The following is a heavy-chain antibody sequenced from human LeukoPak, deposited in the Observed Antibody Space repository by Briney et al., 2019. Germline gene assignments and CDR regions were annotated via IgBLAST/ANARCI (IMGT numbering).Heavy chain of an antibody. J-gene: IGHJ3*02. CDR3: ARGCGSSSWYCAFDI. CDR1: GFTFSDYY. V-gene: IGHV3-11*01. D-gene: IGHD6-13*01. Sequence: PGGSLRLSCAASGFTFSDYYMSWIRQAPGKGLEWVSYISSSGSTIYYADSVKGRFTISRDNAKNSLYLQMNSLRAEDTAVYCCARGCGSSSWYCAFDIWGQGTMVTVSS. CDR2: ISSSGSTI.